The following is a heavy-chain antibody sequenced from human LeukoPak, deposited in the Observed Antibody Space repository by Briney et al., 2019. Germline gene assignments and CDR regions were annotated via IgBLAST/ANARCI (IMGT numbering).Heavy chain of an antibody. Sequence: GGSLRLSCAASGFTFSTYSLNWVRQAPGKGLEWVSSISSSSIYIYYADSVKGRFTISRDNAKNSLYLQMNSLGAEDTAVHYCARDVYDSSGYYAIDYWGQGTLVTVSS. CDR3: ARDVYDSSGYYAIDY. CDR1: GFTFSTYS. J-gene: IGHJ4*02. V-gene: IGHV3-21*01. D-gene: IGHD3-22*01. CDR2: ISSSSIYI.